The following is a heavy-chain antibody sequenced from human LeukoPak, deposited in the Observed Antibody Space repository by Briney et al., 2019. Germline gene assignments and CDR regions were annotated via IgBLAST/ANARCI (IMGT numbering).Heavy chain of an antibody. CDR1: GFTFRRYS. CDR3: ARVVEMPAPVGWGYFDY. Sequence: KSGGSLRLSCAASGFTFRRYSINWVRQAPGKGLEWVSSISSSSSYIYYADSVKGRFTISRDNAKNSLYLQMNSLRAEDTAVYYCARVVEMPAPVGWGYFDYWGQGTLVTVSS. V-gene: IGHV3-21*01. D-gene: IGHD5-24*01. CDR2: ISSSSSYI. J-gene: IGHJ4*02.